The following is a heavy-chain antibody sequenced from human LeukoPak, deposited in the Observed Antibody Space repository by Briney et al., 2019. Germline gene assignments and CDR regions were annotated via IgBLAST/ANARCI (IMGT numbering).Heavy chain of an antibody. J-gene: IGHJ4*02. Sequence: GGSLRLSCAASGFNFNNYDMHWVRQAPGKGLEWVAVISVDGEKSYYADSVKGRFTISRDNSKSTLYLQMNSLRAEDTAVYYCARDRGIAAARYYFDYWGQGTLVTVSS. CDR2: ISVDGEKS. CDR1: GFNFNNYD. CDR3: ARDRGIAAARYYFDY. V-gene: IGHV3-30*03. D-gene: IGHD6-13*01.